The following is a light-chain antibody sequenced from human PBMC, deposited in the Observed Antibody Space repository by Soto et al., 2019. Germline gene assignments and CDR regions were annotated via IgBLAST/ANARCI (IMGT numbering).Light chain of an antibody. CDR3: QQYNDYPWT. CDR1: QSVSEW. Sequence: DIHMTQSPSTLSASVGDRVTITCRVSQSVSEWLAWFQQKPGKVPELLMHKAFGLNIGVTSRFSGSGSETEFTLTISSLPPDDFGTYYLQQYNDYPWTVGQGTKVDIK. V-gene: IGKV1-5*03. CDR2: KAF. J-gene: IGKJ1*01.